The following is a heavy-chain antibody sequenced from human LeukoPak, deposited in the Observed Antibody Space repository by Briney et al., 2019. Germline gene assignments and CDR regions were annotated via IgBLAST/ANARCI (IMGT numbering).Heavy chain of an antibody. J-gene: IGHJ4*02. CDR1: GFTFSSYE. CDR2: ISSSGNKI. CDR3: ARHYCTGSRCSSGAFDY. V-gene: IGHV3-48*03. Sequence: GGSLRLSCAASGFTFSSYEMNWVRQAPGKGLQWVSYISSSGNKIYYADSVKGRFTVSRDNAKNSLYLQMNSLRAEDTAVYYCARHYCTGSRCSSGAFDYWGQGTLVTVSS. D-gene: IGHD2-8*02.